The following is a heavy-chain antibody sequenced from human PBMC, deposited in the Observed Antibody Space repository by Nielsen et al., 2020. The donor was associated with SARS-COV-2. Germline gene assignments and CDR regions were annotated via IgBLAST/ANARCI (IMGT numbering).Heavy chain of an antibody. Sequence: SETLSLTCDVSGSSISPYYWGWIRQPPGKGLEWIGYLSYNGYTNYNPSLKSRITISIDTSKNQFSLQLSSVTAADTAVYYCARERCYSTSCYLDVWGKGTTVTVSS. V-gene: IGHV4-59*01. CDR3: ARERCYSTSCYLDV. CDR1: GSSISPYY. J-gene: IGHJ6*04. D-gene: IGHD2-2*01. CDR2: LSYNGYT.